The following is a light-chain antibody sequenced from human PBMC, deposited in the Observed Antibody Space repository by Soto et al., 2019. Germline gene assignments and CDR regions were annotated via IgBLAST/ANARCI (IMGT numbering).Light chain of an antibody. J-gene: IGKJ4*01. CDR3: QQYNSWPPLT. CDR2: GAS. V-gene: IGKV3-15*01. CDR1: QSVTNY. Sequence: EIVLTQSPATLSLPPGERATLTCRASQSVTNYIAWYQQRPGQSPRLLIYGASTRATGIPARFSGSGSETEFTLTISSLQSEDSAVYYCQQYNSWPPLTFGGGTKVDI.